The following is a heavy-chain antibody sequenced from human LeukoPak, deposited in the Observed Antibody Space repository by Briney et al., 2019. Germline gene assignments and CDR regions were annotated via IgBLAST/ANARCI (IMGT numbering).Heavy chain of an antibody. CDR2: IPYDGSNK. CDR1: GFTFSSYA. J-gene: IGHJ6*03. CDR3: ARGGSYYYYYMDV. D-gene: IGHD1-26*01. V-gene: IGHV3-30*01. Sequence: PGGSLRLSCAASGFTFSSYAMHWVRQAPGKGLERVAVIPYDGSNKYYAHSVKGRFTISRDNTKNTLYLQMNSLKAEDTAVYYCARGGSYYYYYMDVWGKGTTVTVSS.